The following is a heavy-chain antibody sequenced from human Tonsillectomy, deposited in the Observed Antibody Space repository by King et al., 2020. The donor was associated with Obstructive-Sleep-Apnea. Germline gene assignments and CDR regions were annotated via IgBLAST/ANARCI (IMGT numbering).Heavy chain of an antibody. CDR3: ASDRIASCGGDCYSHAFAI. CDR1: GFTFTSYA. CDR2: ISYDGGNK. D-gene: IGHD2-21*02. V-gene: IGHV3-30-3*01. Sequence: QVQLVESGGGVVQPGKSLRLSCAASGFTFTSYAMHCVRQAPGKGLEWVAVISYDGGNKYYADSVKGRFTISRDNYKNTRYLQMNSLRAEDTAVYYCASDRIASCGGDCYSHAFAIWGQGTMVTVSS. J-gene: IGHJ3*02.